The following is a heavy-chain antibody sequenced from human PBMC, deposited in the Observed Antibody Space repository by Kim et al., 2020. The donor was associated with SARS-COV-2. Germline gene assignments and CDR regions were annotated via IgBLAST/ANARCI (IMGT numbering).Heavy chain of an antibody. J-gene: IGHJ4*02. CDR3: AHPHSGSYQFDY. D-gene: IGHD1-26*01. Sequence: RYSPSLKSRLTITKDTSKNQVVLTMTNMDPVDTATYYCAHPHSGSYQFDYWGQGTLVTVSS. V-gene: IGHV2-5*01.